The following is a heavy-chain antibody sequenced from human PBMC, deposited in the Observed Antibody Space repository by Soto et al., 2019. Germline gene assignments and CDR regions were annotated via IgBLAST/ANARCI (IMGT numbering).Heavy chain of an antibody. CDR3: ARGYSSGWSQGGAFDI. V-gene: IGHV4-39*07. CDR2: IFYSGAT. J-gene: IGHJ3*02. CDR1: GGAVSSSSHY. Sequence: SETLSLTCTVSGGAVSSSSHYWGWIRQPPGKGLEWIGSIFYSGATYYNPSLKSRVTISVDTSKNQFSLKLSSVTAADTAVYYCARGYSSGWSQGGAFDIWGQGTMVTVSS. D-gene: IGHD6-19*01.